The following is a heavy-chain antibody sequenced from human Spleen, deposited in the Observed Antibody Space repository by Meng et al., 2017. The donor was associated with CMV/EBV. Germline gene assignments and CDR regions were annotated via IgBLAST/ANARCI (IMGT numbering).Heavy chain of an antibody. J-gene: IGHJ5*02. CDR2: IYYSET. CDR1: GGSINNFY. CDR3: AKNSGPANAPFDP. Sequence: SETLSLTCTVSGGSINNFYWSWIRQPPGKGLEWIGYIYYSETYFNPSLKSRVSISVDTSKSQLFLNLGSVTAADTAVYYCAKNSGPANAPFDPWGQGTLVTVSS. D-gene: IGHD1-26*01. V-gene: IGHV4-59*01.